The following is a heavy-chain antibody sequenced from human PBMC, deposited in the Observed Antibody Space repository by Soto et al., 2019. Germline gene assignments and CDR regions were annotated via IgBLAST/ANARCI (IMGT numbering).Heavy chain of an antibody. D-gene: IGHD3-10*01. CDR3: ARVSPLLWFGDRWFDP. J-gene: IGHJ5*02. V-gene: IGHV4-34*01. Sequence: PSETLSLTCAVYGGSFIGYYWSWIRQPPGKGLEWIGEINHSGSTNYNPSLKSRVTISVDTSKNQFSLKLSSVTAADTAVYYCARVSPLLWFGDRWFDPWGQGTLVTVSS. CDR1: GGSFIGYY. CDR2: INHSGST.